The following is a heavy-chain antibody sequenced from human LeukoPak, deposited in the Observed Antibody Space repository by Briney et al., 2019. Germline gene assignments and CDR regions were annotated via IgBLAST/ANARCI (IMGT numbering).Heavy chain of an antibody. Sequence: SQTLSLTCAISGDSVSSYSTDWNWLRQSPSRGLESLGRTYYRYKWYNDYAVSVNSVITINPDTSLNQYSLELNSVTPEDVAVYYCPRGGRLWNYVGGAIYYSYYYRDVWGKGTTVTVFS. CDR1: GDSVSSYSTD. J-gene: IGHJ6*03. D-gene: IGHD1-7*01. CDR3: PRGGRLWNYVGGAIYYSYYYRDV. V-gene: IGHV6-1*01. CDR2: TYYRYKWYN.